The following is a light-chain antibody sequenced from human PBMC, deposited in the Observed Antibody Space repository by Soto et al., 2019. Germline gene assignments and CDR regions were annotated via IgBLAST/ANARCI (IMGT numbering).Light chain of an antibody. J-gene: IGKJ4*01. CDR1: QSLLHSNGYNY. CDR3: MQALQAPLT. CDR2: LGS. Sequence: DIVMTQSPLSLPVTPGEPASISCRSSQSLLHSNGYNYLDWYLQKPGQSPQLLIYLGSNRASGVADRFSGSGPGTDFTLKISRVEAEDVGVYYCMQALQAPLTFGGGTKVDIK. V-gene: IGKV2-28*01.